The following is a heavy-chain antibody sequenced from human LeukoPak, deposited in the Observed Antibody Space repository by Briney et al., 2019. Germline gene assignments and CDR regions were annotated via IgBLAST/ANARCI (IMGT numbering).Heavy chain of an antibody. J-gene: IGHJ4*02. Sequence: EASVKVSCKASGGTFSSYAIGWVRQAPGQGLEWMGGIIPIFGTANYAQKFQGRVTITADESTSTAYMDLTSLRSEDTAVYYCARGDGYNSFDYWGQGTLVTVSS. CDR3: ARGDGYNSFDY. CDR1: GGTFSSYA. V-gene: IGHV1-69*13. CDR2: IIPIFGTA. D-gene: IGHD5-24*01.